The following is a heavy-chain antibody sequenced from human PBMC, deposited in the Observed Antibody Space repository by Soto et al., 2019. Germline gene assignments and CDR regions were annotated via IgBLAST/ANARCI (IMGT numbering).Heavy chain of an antibody. V-gene: IGHV3-21*01. CDR3: ARGQSYAPADAFDI. J-gene: IGHJ3*02. CDR1: GFTFSSYS. D-gene: IGHD3-16*01. CDR2: ISSSSSYI. Sequence: GGSLRLSCAASGFTFSSYSMNWVRQAPGKGLEWVSSISSSSSYIYCADSVKGRFAISRDNAKNSLYLQMNSLRAEDTAVYYCARGQSYAPADAFDIWGQGTMVTVSS.